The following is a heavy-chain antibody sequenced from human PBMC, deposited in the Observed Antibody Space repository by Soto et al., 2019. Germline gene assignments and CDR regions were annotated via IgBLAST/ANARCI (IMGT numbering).Heavy chain of an antibody. Sequence: QVQLVQSGAEVKRPGASVKVSCKASGYTFTNYDINWVRQATGQGLEWMGWMNPNSGNTGYAQKFQGRVTMTRDPSISTAYMELSSLTSEDTAMYYCASIPDGYNYRESAFDVWGQGTVVTVSS. V-gene: IGHV1-8*01. J-gene: IGHJ3*01. CDR1: GYTFTNYD. CDR2: MNPNSGNT. CDR3: ASIPDGYNYRESAFDV. D-gene: IGHD5-12*01.